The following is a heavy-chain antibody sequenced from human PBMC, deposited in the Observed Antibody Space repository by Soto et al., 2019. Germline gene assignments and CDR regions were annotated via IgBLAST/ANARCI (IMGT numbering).Heavy chain of an antibody. CDR2: ISYDGSAK. D-gene: IGHD6-19*01. Sequence: QVQLVESGGGVVQPGRSLRLSCAASGFTFSSYGMQWVRQAPGKGLEWVAVISYDGSAKYYAESMKGRLTISRDDSKNTVYLQVNSLRVDDTAVYYCAKEAGRAQPLDYWGQVTLVTVSS. V-gene: IGHV3-30*18. CDR3: AKEAGRAQPLDY. J-gene: IGHJ4*02. CDR1: GFTFSSYG.